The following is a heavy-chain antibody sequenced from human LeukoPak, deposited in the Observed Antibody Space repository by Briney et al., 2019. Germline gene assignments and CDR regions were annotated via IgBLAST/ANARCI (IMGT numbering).Heavy chain of an antibody. Sequence: ASVKVSCKASGHTFTDYYIHWVRQAPGQGLEWVGWMNPNSGDTNYARSFQGRVTMTRDTSISTAYMELSRLRFDDTAVYYCAKDPFDQMLPENWFDPWGQGTLVTVSS. CDR1: GHTFTDYY. D-gene: IGHD2-2*01. CDR3: AKDPFDQMLPENWFDP. CDR2: MNPNSGDT. V-gene: IGHV1-2*02. J-gene: IGHJ5*02.